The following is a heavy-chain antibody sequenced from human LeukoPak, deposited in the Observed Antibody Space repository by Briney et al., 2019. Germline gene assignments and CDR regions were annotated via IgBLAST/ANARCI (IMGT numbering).Heavy chain of an antibody. V-gene: IGHV3-66*01. Sequence: GGSLRLSCATSGLTGSSSYMSWVRQAPGKGLEWVSVIYSGGSTYYADSVRGRFTISRDNSKNSLFLQMTSLRAEDTALYYCVYGDFVRTVNYFDYWGQGTLVTVSS. CDR3: VYGDFVRTVNYFDY. D-gene: IGHD4-17*01. J-gene: IGHJ4*02. CDR1: GLTGSSSY. CDR2: IYSGGST.